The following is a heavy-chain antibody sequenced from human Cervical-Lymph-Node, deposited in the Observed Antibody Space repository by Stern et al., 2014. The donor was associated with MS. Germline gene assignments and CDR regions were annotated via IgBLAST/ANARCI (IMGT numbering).Heavy chain of an antibody. CDR3: ARSPDLYDSSGYYFD. CDR1: GGTLNNYA. J-gene: IGHJ4*02. V-gene: IGHV1-69*09. Sequence: QMQLVQSGAEVKKPGSSVKVSCKASGGTLNNYAVSWVRQAPGQGLEWIGKISPCLGIANDAHKFQGRVTLTAAATTSYMEVSSLRSDDTAVYYCARSPDLYDSSGYYFDWGQGTLVTVSS. D-gene: IGHD3-22*01. CDR2: ISPCLGIA.